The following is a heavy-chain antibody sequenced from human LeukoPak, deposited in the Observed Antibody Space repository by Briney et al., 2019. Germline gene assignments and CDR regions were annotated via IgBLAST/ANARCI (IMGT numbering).Heavy chain of an antibody. CDR3: ARDKVVGATLFDC. J-gene: IGHJ4*02. V-gene: IGHV3-7*01. D-gene: IGHD1-26*01. CDR2: ISQDGSEK. Sequence: PGGSLRLSCAASGFTFSNYWMSWVRQAPGKGLEWVAIISQDGSEKHYVDSVKGRFTISRDNARNSLYLQMNSLRAEDTAVYYCARDKVVGATLFDCWGQGTLVIVSS. CDR1: GFTFSNYW.